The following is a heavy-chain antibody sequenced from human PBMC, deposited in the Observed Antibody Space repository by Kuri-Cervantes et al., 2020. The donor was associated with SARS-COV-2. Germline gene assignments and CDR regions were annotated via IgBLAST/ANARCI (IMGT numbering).Heavy chain of an antibody. V-gene: IGHV4-30-4*01. Sequence: SETLSLTCTVSGGSISSGDYYWSWIRQPPGKGLEWIGYIYYSGSTYYNPSLKSRVTISVDPSKNQFSLKLSSVTATDTAVYSCAKGWGGYCSSTSCYYYYGMDVWGQGTTVTVSS. CDR2: IYYSGST. CDR3: AKGWGGYCSSTSCYYYYGMDV. CDR1: GGSISSGDYY. D-gene: IGHD2-2*01. J-gene: IGHJ6*02.